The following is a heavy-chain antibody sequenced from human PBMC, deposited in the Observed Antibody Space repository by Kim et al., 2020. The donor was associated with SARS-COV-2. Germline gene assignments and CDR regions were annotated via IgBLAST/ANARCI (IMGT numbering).Heavy chain of an antibody. Sequence: YTDSVKSRYTISRDNAKNSVILQMNSLRSEDTAVNYCVRDHPDCLWYFDVWGRDPLITVSA. CDR3: VRDHPDCLWYFDV. J-gene: IGHJ2*01. V-gene: IGHV3-48*03. D-gene: IGHD2-21*02.